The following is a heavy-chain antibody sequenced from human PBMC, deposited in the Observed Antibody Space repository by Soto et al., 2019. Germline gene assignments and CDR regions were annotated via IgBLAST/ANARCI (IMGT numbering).Heavy chain of an antibody. J-gene: IGHJ4*02. V-gene: IGHV3-23*01. Sequence: HGVPLRLSCAASGLTFNSYGTSWVRKAPGKGLEWVAAISGSGGSTYYADSVKGRFTISRDNSKNTLYLQMNSLRAEDTAVYYCSKPYGGCSGLGGSDYFDYWGQGTLVTVSS. CDR2: ISGSGGST. CDR1: GLTFNSYG. D-gene: IGHD2-15*01. CDR3: SKPYGGCSGLGGSDYFDY.